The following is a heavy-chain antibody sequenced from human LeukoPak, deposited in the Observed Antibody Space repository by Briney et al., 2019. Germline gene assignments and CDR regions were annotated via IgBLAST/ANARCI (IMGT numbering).Heavy chain of an antibody. D-gene: IGHD4-23*01. Sequence: PSETLSLTCIVSGGSISSISSNNYHWDWIRQPPGKGLEWIGSIYYSGSTYYNPSLKSRVTISVDTSKNQFSLKLSSVTAADTALYYCAREMGVVTAHGIDVWGQRTTVTVSS. CDR1: GGSISSISSNNYH. CDR2: IYYSGST. CDR3: AREMGVVTAHGIDV. J-gene: IGHJ6*02. V-gene: IGHV4-39*02.